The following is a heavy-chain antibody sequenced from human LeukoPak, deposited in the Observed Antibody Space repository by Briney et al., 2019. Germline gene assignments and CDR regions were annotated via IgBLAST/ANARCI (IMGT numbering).Heavy chain of an antibody. Sequence: GGSLRLSCAASGFTFSNYAMSWVRQAPGKGLEWVSAVSGRDTSTYYTDSVKGRFTISRDNSKNTLYLQMNSLSAEDTAIYYCAIWGDYDVLTGYYDSDYWGQGTLVTVSS. CDR3: AIWGDYDVLTGYYDSDY. CDR1: GFTFSNYA. CDR2: VSGRDTST. D-gene: IGHD3-9*01. V-gene: IGHV3-23*01. J-gene: IGHJ4*02.